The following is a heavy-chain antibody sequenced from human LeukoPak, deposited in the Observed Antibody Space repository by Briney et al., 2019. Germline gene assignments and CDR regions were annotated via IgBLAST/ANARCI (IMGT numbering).Heavy chain of an antibody. V-gene: IGHV1-69*05. CDR3: ASAITYYYDSSGYYLLDY. CDR2: IIPIFGTA. D-gene: IGHD3-22*01. Sequence: SVKVSCKASGGTFISYAISWVRQAPGQGLEWMGGIIPIFGTANYAQKFQGRVTITTDESTSTAYMELSSLRSEDTAVYYCASAITYYYDSSGYYLLDYWGQGTLVTVST. J-gene: IGHJ4*02. CDR1: GGTFISYA.